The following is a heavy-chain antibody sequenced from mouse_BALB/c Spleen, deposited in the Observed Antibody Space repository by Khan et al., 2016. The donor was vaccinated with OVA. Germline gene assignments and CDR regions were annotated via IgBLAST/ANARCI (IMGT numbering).Heavy chain of an antibody. CDR1: GYSFTSYY. D-gene: IGHD1-1*01. V-gene: IGHV1S135*01. CDR2: IDPFNGGT. CDR3: ARNYYGSTDYYAMDD. J-gene: IGHJ4*01. Sequence: VRLQQSGPELMKPGASVKISCKASGYSFTSYYMHWVKQSHGKSLEWIGYIDPFNGGTSYNQKFKGKATLTVDKSSSTAYMHLSSLTSEDSAVYYCARNYYGSTDYYAMDDWGQGTSVTVSS.